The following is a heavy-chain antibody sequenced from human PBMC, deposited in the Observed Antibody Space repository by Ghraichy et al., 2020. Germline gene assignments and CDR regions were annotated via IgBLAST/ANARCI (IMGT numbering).Heavy chain of an antibody. CDR3: ARDLGASNPGY. D-gene: IGHD1-26*01. J-gene: IGHJ4*02. V-gene: IGHV1-18*01. CDR1: GYTFISYG. CDR2: ISGYNGNT. Sequence: SVKVSCKAAGYTFISYGISWVRQAPGQGLEWMGWISGYNGNTNYAQKLQGRITMTTDTSTSTAYMELRSLRSDDTAVYYCARDLGASNPGYWGQGTLVTVSS.